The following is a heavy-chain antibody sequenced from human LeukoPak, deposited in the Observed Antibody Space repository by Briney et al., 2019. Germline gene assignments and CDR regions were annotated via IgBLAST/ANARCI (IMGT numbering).Heavy chain of an antibody. Sequence: SQTLSLTCTVSGGSISSGSYYWSWIRQPAGKGLEWNGYIYYSGSTDYNPSLKSRVTISVDTSKNQFSLRLSSVTAADRAVYYCARVTGYVMEDYFDYWGQGTLVTVSS. V-gene: IGHV4-61*10. CDR3: ARVTGYVMEDYFDY. CDR1: GGSISSGSYY. J-gene: IGHJ4*02. CDR2: IYYSGST. D-gene: IGHD6-13*01.